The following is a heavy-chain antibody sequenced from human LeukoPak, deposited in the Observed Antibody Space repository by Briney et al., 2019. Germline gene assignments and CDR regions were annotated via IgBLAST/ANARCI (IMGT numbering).Heavy chain of an antibody. D-gene: IGHD5-18*01. Sequence: GESLKISCQGSGYSFTTYWIGWVRQMPGKGLECMGIIYPGDSDTRYSPSFQGQVTISADKSISTAYLQWSSPKASDTAMYYCARHGDTAMVLDYWGQGTLVTVSS. CDR1: GYSFTTYW. CDR3: ARHGDTAMVLDY. V-gene: IGHV5-51*01. CDR2: IYPGDSDT. J-gene: IGHJ4*02.